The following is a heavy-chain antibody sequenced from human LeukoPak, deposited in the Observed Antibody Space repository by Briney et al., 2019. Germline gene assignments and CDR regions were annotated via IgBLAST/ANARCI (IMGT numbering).Heavy chain of an antibody. J-gene: IGHJ5*02. CDR1: GYTFTGYY. V-gene: IGHV1-2*02. CDR3: ARGSRLKTNWFDP. Sequence: ASVKVSCKASGYTFTGYYMHWVRQAPGQGLEWMGWINPNSGGTNYAQKFQGRVTMARDTSISTAYMELSRLRSDDTAVYYCARGSRLKTNWFDPWGQGTLVTVSS. CDR2: INPNSGGT.